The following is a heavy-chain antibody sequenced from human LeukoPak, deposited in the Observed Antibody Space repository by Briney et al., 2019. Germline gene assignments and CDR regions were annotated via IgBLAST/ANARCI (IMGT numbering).Heavy chain of an antibody. V-gene: IGHV1-3*01. D-gene: IGHD7-27*01. CDR3: ARGPLGRNGDYFDY. CDR2: INAGNGNT. CDR1: GYTFTGNA. J-gene: IGHJ4*02. Sequence: ASVKVSCKASGYTFTGNAIQWVRQAPGQRLEWMGWINAGNGNTKYSQKFQGRVTITRDTSANTVYMELSSLRSEDTAVYYCARGPLGRNGDYFDYWGQGTLVTVSS.